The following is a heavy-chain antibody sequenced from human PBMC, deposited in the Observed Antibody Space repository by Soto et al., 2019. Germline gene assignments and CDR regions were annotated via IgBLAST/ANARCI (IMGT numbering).Heavy chain of an antibody. Sequence: PGGSLGLACAASGFSLSSYAVSWVRQAPGKGLEWVSAISGSGGTTYYADSVKGRFTISRDTSKNTLYLQMNSLRAEDTAVYYCAKVERYYYDSSGYYSSPLFWGQGTLVTVSS. CDR2: ISGSGGTT. J-gene: IGHJ4*02. CDR1: GFSLSSYA. D-gene: IGHD3-22*01. CDR3: AKVERYYYDSSGYYSSPLF. V-gene: IGHV3-23*01.